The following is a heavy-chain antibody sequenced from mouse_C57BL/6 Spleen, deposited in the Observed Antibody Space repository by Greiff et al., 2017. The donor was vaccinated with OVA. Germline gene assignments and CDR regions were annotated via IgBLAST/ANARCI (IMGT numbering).Heavy chain of an antibody. CDR3: ATTTVVAHWYFDV. D-gene: IGHD1-1*01. CDR2: IYPGSGST. J-gene: IGHJ1*03. Sequence: VKLQQPGAELVKPGASVKMSCKASGYTFTSYWITWVKQRPGQGLEWIGDIYPGSGSTNYNEKFKSKATLTVDTSSSTAYMQLSSLTSEDSAVYYCATTTVVAHWYFDVWGTGTTVTVSS. CDR1: GYTFTSYW. V-gene: IGHV1-55*01.